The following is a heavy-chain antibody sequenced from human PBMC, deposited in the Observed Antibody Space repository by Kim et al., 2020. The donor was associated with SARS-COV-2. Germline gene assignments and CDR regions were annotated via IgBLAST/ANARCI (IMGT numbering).Heavy chain of an antibody. D-gene: IGHD3-10*01. CDR1: GFTFSSYA. CDR3: ARAGQYYYGSGKLFLVGYNWFDP. V-gene: IGHV3-30*04. J-gene: IGHJ5*02. CDR2: ISYDGSNK. Sequence: GGSLRLSCAASGFTFSSYAMHWVRQAPGKGLEWVAVISYDGSNKYYVDSVKGRFTISRDNSKNTLYLQMNSLRAEDTAVYYCARAGQYYYGSGKLFLVGYNWFDPWGQGTLVTVSS.